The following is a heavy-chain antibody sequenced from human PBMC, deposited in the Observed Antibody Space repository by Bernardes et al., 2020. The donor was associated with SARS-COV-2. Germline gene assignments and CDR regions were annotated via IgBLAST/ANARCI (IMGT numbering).Heavy chain of an antibody. CDR2: ISGSGGST. Sequence: GGSLRLSCAASGFTFSSYAMSWVRQAPGKGLEWVSAISGSGGSTYYADSVKGRFTISRDNSKNTLYLQMNSLRAEDTAVYYCAKYATRYCSSTSCYFVPWGFDYWGQGTLVTVSS. J-gene: IGHJ4*02. CDR1: GFTFSSYA. V-gene: IGHV3-23*01. D-gene: IGHD2-2*01. CDR3: AKYATRYCSSTSCYFVPWGFDY.